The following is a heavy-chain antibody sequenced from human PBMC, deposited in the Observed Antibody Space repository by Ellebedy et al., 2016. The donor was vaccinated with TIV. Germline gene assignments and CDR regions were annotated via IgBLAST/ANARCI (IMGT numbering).Heavy chain of an antibody. CDR2: ISGSGGST. D-gene: IGHD3-10*01. V-gene: IGHV3-23*01. CDR3: AKDRAMVRGHGFDP. J-gene: IGHJ5*02. Sequence: GESLKISXAASGFTFSSYAMSWVRQAPGKGLEWVSAISGSGGSTYYADSVKGRFTISRDNSKNTLYLQMNSLRAEDTAVYYCAKDRAMVRGHGFDPWGQGTLVTVSS. CDR1: GFTFSSYA.